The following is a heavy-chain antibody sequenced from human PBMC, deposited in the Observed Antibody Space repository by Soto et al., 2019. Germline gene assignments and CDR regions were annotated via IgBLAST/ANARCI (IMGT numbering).Heavy chain of an antibody. D-gene: IGHD2-21*02. J-gene: IGHJ4*02. CDR3: ARGRGVTYYFDY. CDR2: IYHSGST. CDR1: GGSISSGGYS. V-gene: IGHV4-30-2*01. Sequence: NPSETLSLTCAVSGGSISSGGYSWSWIRQPPGKGLEWIGYIYHSGSTYYNPSLKSRVTISVDRSKNQFSLKLSSVTAADTAVYYCARGRGVTYYFDYWGQGTLVTVSS.